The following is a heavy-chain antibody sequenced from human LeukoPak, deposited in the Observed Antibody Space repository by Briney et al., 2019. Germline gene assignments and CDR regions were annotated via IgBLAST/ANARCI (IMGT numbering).Heavy chain of an antibody. CDR1: GFTFSSYA. CDR3: ARENGYCSGGSCYPYYYYGMDV. D-gene: IGHD2-15*01. Sequence: GGSLRLSCAASGFTFSSYAMSWVRQAPGKGLEWVSAISSSGGSTYYADSVKGRFTISRDNSKNTLYLQMNSLRAEDTAVYYCARENGYCSGGSCYPYYYYGMDVWGQGTTVTVSS. J-gene: IGHJ6*02. V-gene: IGHV3-23*01. CDR2: ISSSGGST.